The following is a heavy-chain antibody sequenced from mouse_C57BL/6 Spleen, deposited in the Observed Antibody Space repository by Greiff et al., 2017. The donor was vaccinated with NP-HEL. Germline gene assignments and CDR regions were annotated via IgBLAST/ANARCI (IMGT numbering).Heavy chain of an antibody. J-gene: IGHJ3*01. CDR3: TRDGNYGNYVAWFAY. Sequence: EVQRVESGEGLVKPGGSLKLSCAASGFTFSSYAMSWVRQTPEKRLEWVAYISIGGDYIYYADTVKGRFTISRDNARNTLYLQMSSLTSEDTAMYYCTRDGNYGNYVAWFAYWGQGTLVTVSA. CDR1: GFTFSSYA. CDR2: ISIGGDYI. V-gene: IGHV5-9-1*02. D-gene: IGHD2-1*01.